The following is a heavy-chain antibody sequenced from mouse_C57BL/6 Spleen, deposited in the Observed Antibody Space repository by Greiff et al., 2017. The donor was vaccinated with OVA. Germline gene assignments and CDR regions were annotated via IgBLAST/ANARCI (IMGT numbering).Heavy chain of an antibody. CDR3: ARMKAYYSNYDFDY. V-gene: IGHV1-69*01. CDR1: GYTFTSYW. Sequence: QVQLKQPGAELVMPGASVKLSCKASGYTFTSYWMHWVKQRPGQGLEWIGEIDPSDSYTNYNQKFKGKSTLTVDKSSSTAYMQLSSLTSEDSAVYYCARMKAYYSNYDFDYWGQGTTLTVSS. CDR2: IDPSDSYT. D-gene: IGHD2-5*01. J-gene: IGHJ2*01.